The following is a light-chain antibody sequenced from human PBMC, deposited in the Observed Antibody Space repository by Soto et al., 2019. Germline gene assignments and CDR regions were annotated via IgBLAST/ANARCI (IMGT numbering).Light chain of an antibody. V-gene: IGLV2-14*01. CDR3: SSYTSTNYVI. J-gene: IGLJ2*01. CDR1: SSDVGGFDY. CDR2: EVN. Sequence: QSALTQPASVSGSPGQSITIYCTGTSSDVGGFDYVSWYQQHPGKAPKLMISEVNNRPSGVSTRFSGSKSDNTASLTISGLQAEDEAHYYCSSYTSTNYVIFGGGTKLTVL.